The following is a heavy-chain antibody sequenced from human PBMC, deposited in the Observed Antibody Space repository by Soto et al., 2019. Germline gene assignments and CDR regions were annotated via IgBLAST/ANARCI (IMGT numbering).Heavy chain of an antibody. J-gene: IGHJ4*02. CDR1: GFPFSSSE. V-gene: IGHV3-48*03. D-gene: IGHD2-2*01. CDR2: ISSSGSTI. Sequence: GGSLRLSCAASGFPFSSSEMNWVRQAPGKGLEWISYISSSGSTIYYADSVKGRFTISRDNAKNSLYLQMSSLRAEDTAVYYCARGNSPVTSYWGQGTPVTVSS. CDR3: ARGNSPVTSY.